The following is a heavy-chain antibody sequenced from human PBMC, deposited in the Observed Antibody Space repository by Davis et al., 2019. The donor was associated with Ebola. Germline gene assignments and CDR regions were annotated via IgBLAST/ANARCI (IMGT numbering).Heavy chain of an antibody. CDR2: ISGSSNYI. D-gene: IGHD2-8*01. Sequence: GESLKISCAASGFTFSSYAMSWVRQAPGKGLEWVSSISGSSNYINYADSVRGRFSISRDDSKNTLYLQMDSLRAEDTAVFYCAEGGTNNFLGANWGQGTLVTVSS. J-gene: IGHJ4*02. V-gene: IGHV3-23*01. CDR1: GFTFSSYA. CDR3: AEGGTNNFLGAN.